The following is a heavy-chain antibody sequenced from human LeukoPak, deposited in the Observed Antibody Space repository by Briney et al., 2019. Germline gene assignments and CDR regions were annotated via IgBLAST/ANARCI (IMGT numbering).Heavy chain of an antibody. CDR2: ISSSSSYI. CDR3: ARGRGSSSWYLNNWFDP. Sequence: GGSLRLSCAASGFTFSSYSMNWVRQAPGKGLEWVSYISSSSSYIYYADSVKGRFTISRDNAKNSLYLQMNSLRAEDTAVYYCARGRGSSSWYLNNWFDPWGQGTLVTVSS. D-gene: IGHD6-13*01. CDR1: GFTFSSYS. J-gene: IGHJ5*02. V-gene: IGHV3-21*01.